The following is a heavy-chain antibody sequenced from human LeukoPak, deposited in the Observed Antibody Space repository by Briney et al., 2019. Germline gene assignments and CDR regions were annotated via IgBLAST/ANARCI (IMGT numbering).Heavy chain of an antibody. CDR3: AGDELRGRLPAPAYGSGRGVGFSN. D-gene: IGHD3-10*01. CDR2: IYIGGST. V-gene: IGHV4-4*07. CDR1: GSSISSSN. J-gene: IGHJ1*01. Sequence: SETLSLTCAESGSSISSSNWSWIRQPPGKGLEWISRIYIGGSTNYNPPLKSRVTISLDTSKKQTPFKLSSMTAADTAVYYFAGDELRGRLPAPAYGSGRGVGFSNWGQGTLVTVSS.